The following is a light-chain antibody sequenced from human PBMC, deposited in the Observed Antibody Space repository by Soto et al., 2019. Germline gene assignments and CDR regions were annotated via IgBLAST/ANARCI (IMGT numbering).Light chain of an antibody. CDR3: QQYENYPWT. J-gene: IGKJ1*01. V-gene: IGKV1-5*01. Sequence: DIQMTQAPSTLSASVGDRVTITCRASQTISNWLAWYQQKPGTAPKVLIYDASGLESGAPSRFSGSGSGTEFTLTISSLQPDDFASYYCQQYENYPWTFRQGTKVEIK. CDR2: DAS. CDR1: QTISNW.